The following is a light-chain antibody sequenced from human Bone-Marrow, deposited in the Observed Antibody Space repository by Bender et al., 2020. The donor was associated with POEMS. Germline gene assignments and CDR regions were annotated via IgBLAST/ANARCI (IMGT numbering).Light chain of an antibody. J-gene: IGLJ1*01. Sequence: QSVLTQPPSASGTPGQRVTISCSGSSSNIGSNLVSWYHQLPGTAPKLLIYANNQRPSGVPDRFSGSKSGTSASLAISGLQSEDEADYYCAAWDDSLTAYVFGTGTKVTVL. CDR2: ANN. V-gene: IGLV1-44*01. CDR1: SSNIGSNL. CDR3: AAWDDSLTAYV.